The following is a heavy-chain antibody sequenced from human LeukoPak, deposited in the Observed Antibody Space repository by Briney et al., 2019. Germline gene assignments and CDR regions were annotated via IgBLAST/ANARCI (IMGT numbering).Heavy chain of an antibody. V-gene: IGHV3-33*06. Sequence: GGSLRLSCAASGFTFSTYGMHWVRQAPGKGLEWVALIWYDGSSKYYADSVKGRFTISRDNSKNTLYLQMNSLRAEDTAVYYCAKDLRYYDFWSGLADYWGQGTLVTVSS. CDR2: IWYDGSSK. CDR1: GFTFSTYG. CDR3: AKDLRYYDFWSGLADY. J-gene: IGHJ4*02. D-gene: IGHD3-3*01.